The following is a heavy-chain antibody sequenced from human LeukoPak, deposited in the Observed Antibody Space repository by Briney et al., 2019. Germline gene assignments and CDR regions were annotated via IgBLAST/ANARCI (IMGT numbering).Heavy chain of an antibody. J-gene: IGHJ4*02. V-gene: IGHV4-61*01. D-gene: IGHD6-19*01. CDR2: IYYSGST. CDR3: ARMLPAVAGRPFDY. Sequence: SETLSLTCTVSGGSVSRNSYYWTWIRQPPGKGLEWIGYIYYSGSTNYNPSLKSRVTISVDTSKNQFSLKLSSVTAADTAVYYCARMLPAVAGRPFDYWGQGTLVTGSS. CDR1: GGSVSRNSYY.